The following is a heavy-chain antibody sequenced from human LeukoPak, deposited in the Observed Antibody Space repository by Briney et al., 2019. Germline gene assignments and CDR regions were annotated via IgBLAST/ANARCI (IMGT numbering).Heavy chain of an antibody. V-gene: IGHV4-4*09. CDR1: GGSISGYY. J-gene: IGHJ5*02. D-gene: IGHD2-15*01. CDR3: TRHFSSRGSRFGP. Sequence: PSETLSLTCSVSGGSISGYYWNWIRQPPGKGLEWIGYTYSSGSTNYNPPLRSRVTISVDTSKNQFSLMRTSVTSAHTVLSCLTRHFSSRGSRFGPRGQGTPVNVFS. CDR2: TYSSGST.